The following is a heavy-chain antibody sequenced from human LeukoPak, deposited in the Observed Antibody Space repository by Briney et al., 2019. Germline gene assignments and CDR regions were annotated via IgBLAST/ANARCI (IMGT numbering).Heavy chain of an antibody. D-gene: IGHD3-10*01. CDR2: ISNDGIKK. CDR3: AKDVGYYGSGSYYSD. J-gene: IGHJ4*02. V-gene: IGHV3-30*18. CDR1: GFTFSSYG. Sequence: SGGSLRLSCAASGFTFSSYGMHWVRQAPGKGLEWVAVISNDGIKKYYADSVKGRFTISRDNSKNTLYLQMNSLGVEDTAVYYCAKDVGYYGSGSYYSDWGQGTLVTVSS.